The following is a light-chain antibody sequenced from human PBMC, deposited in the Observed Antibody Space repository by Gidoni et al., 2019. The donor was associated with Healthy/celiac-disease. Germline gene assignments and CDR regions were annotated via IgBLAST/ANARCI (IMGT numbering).Light chain of an antibody. CDR3: QQYGSSHWT. CDR2: GAS. CDR1: QSVSSSY. Sequence: EIVLTQSPGTLSLSPGERATLPCRASQSVSSSYLAWYQQKPGQAPRLLIYGASSRATGIPDRFSGSGSGTDFTLTISRLEPEDFAVYYCQQYGSSHWTFGQGTKVEIK. V-gene: IGKV3-20*01. J-gene: IGKJ1*01.